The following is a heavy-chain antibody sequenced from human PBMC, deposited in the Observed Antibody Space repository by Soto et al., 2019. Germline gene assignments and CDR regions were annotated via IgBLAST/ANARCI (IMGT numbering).Heavy chain of an antibody. Sequence: GGSLRLSCAASGFTFSTYWMSWVRQAPGKWLEWVCNIKQDGSDKYYVDSVKGRFTISRDNSRNTVYLQINSLRGDDTDLYYCVKNSGWFNTWGQGALVTVSS. CDR1: GFTFSTYW. CDR3: VKNSGWFNT. D-gene: IGHD3-10*01. J-gene: IGHJ5*02. CDR2: IKQDGSDK. V-gene: IGHV3-7*03.